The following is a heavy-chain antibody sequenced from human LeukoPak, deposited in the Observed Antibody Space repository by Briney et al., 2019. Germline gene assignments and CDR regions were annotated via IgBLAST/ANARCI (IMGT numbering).Heavy chain of an antibody. CDR1: GGSISRSTYY. CDR3: ARRNGGMGGYFD. Sequence: SETLSLTCTVSGGSISRSTYYWGWFRQPPGKGLEWIVTIYYSGSTYYNPSLKSRVTISVDTSKNQFSLKVSSVTAADTAVYYCARRNGGMGGYFDWGQGTLVTVSS. V-gene: IGHV4-39*07. J-gene: IGHJ4*02. D-gene: IGHD2-15*01. CDR2: IYYSGST.